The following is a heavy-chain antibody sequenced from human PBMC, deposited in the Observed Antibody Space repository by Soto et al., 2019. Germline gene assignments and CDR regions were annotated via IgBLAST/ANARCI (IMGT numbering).Heavy chain of an antibody. CDR2: INFSGTT. CDR1: GDSISTYY. J-gene: IGHJ2*01. D-gene: IGHD6-19*01. Sequence: QVQLQESGPGLVKPSETWSLTCTVSGDSISTYYWSWIRQPAGKGLEWIGRINFSGTTNYTPSLRSRVTMSVNTSKNQFSLRLTSVTAADTAVYYCARDQAVSWYFDLWGRGTLVTVSS. CDR3: ARDQAVSWYFDL. V-gene: IGHV4-4*07.